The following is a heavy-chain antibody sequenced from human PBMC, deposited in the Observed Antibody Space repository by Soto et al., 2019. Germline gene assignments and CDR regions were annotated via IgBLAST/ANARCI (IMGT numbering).Heavy chain of an antibody. CDR1: GGSISSGDYY. V-gene: IGHV4-30-4*01. D-gene: IGHD3-10*01. Sequence: SETLSLTCTVSGGSISSGDYYWSWIRQPPGKGLEWIGYIYYSGSTYYNPSLKSRVTISVDTSKNQFSLKLSSVTAADTAVYYCARVSGRGITIRYFDYWAREPWSPSPQ. CDR3: ARVSGRGITIRYFDY. CDR2: IYYSGST. J-gene: IGHJ4*02.